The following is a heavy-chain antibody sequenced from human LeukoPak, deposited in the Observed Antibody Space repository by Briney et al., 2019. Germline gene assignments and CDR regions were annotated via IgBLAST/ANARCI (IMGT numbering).Heavy chain of an antibody. V-gene: IGHV1-18*01. CDR3: ARGAYCGGDCYQRSLDY. J-gene: IGHJ4*02. CDR2: ISAYNGNT. Sequence: GASVKVSCKASGYTFTNYGISWVRQAPGQGLEWMGCISAYNGNTNYAQKLQDRVTMTTDTSTSTAYMEVRSLRSDDTAVYYCARGAYCGGDCYQRSLDYWGQGALVTVSS. D-gene: IGHD2-21*02. CDR1: GYTFTNYG.